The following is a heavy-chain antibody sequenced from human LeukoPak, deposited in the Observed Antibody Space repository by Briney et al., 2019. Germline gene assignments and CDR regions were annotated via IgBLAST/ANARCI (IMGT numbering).Heavy chain of an antibody. V-gene: IGHV1-2*02. Sequence: ASVKVSCKASGYTFNTYGITWVRQAPGQGLEWMGWINPNSGGTNYAQKFQGRVTMTRDTSISTAYMELSRLRSDDTAVYYCAAPLINGYWGQGTLVTVSS. CDR1: GYTFNTYG. D-gene: IGHD2-8*01. CDR2: INPNSGGT. J-gene: IGHJ4*02. CDR3: AAPLINGY.